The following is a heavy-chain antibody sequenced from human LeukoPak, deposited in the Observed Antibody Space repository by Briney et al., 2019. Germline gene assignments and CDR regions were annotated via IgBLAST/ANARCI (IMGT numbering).Heavy chain of an antibody. J-gene: IGHJ5*02. V-gene: IGHV3-69-1*01. CDR1: GFTFSNAW. CDR2: IRSSSET. Sequence: PGGSLRLSCAASGFTFSNAWMSWVRQAPGKGLEWVSHIRSSSETFYADPVKGRFTISRDNARNSLYLQMNDLRGEDTAIYYCARDAGNSGYGCDLWGQGTLVTVSS. D-gene: IGHD5-12*01. CDR3: ARDAGNSGYGCDL.